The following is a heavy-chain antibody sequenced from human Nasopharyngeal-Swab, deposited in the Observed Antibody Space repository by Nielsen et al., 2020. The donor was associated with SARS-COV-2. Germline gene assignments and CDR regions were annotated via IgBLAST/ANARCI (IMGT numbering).Heavy chain of an antibody. CDR1: GFTFSSFG. J-gene: IGHJ4*02. D-gene: IGHD6-19*01. V-gene: IGHV3-30*03. CDR3: ARGGWYPDY. Sequence: GESLKISCAASGFTFSSFGMHWVRQAPGKGLEWVAFIAHDASNEYYGDSVQGRFSISRDSSKNTLYLQMDSLRGEDTAVYYCARGGWYPDYWGQGTLVTVSS. CDR2: IAHDASNE.